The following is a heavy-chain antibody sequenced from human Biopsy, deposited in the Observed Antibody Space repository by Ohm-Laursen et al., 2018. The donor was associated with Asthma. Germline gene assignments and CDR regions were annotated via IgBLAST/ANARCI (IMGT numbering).Heavy chain of an antibody. Sequence: GSSVKVSCKTSGYTFNSAGITWVRQAPGQGLEWMGWISVYNGNTKVAQKLQDRVTRTTDTSTSTAYMELRSLRSDDTAVYFCPRAGDSSHYYVIDVWAKGPRSPSP. J-gene: IGHJ6*02. V-gene: IGHV1-18*01. D-gene: IGHD3-16*01. CDR2: ISVYNGNT. CDR1: GYTFNSAG. CDR3: PRAGDSSHYYVIDV.